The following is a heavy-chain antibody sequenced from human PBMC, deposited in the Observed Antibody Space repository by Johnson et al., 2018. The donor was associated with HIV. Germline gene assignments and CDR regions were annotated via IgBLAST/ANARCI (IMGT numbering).Heavy chain of an antibody. D-gene: IGHD3-3*01. CDR2: ISTSGSTI. CDR3: AREHRGYNFWSGYYPDAFDI. V-gene: IGHV3-11*04. Sequence: QVQLVESGGGLVKPGGSLRLSCAASGFTFRDYYMSWIRQAPGKGLEWVSYISTSGSTIYYADSVQGRFTISRDNSKNTLYLQMNSLRPEDTAVYYCAREHRGYNFWSGYYPDAFDIWGLGTMVTVSS. CDR1: GFTFRDYY. J-gene: IGHJ3*02.